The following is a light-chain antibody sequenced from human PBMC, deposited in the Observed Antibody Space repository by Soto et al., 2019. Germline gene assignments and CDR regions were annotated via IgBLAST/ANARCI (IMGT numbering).Light chain of an antibody. J-gene: IGKJ2*01. CDR3: QQYGGVPYT. CDR1: ESISRDY. CDR2: GAS. Sequence: ELVLTQSPGTLSLSPGQRATLSCRASESISRDYLAWYQQRLGQAPRLLIYGASSGATGIPDRFSGSGSGTAFTLTISRLEPEDFAIYYCQQYGGVPYTFGQGTKVDIK. V-gene: IGKV3-20*01.